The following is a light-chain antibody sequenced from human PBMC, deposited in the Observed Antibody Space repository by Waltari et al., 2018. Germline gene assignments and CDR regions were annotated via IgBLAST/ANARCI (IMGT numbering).Light chain of an antibody. CDR2: HTS. CDR3: QKYDRLPAT. CDR1: QSVGKY. V-gene: IGKV3-20*01. J-gene: IGKJ1*01. Sequence: SCMASQSVGKYLAWYQQKPGQAPRLLIYHTSTRATGSPDRFAGSGSGTDFSLTIRRLEAEDFAVYYCQKYDRLPATFGQGTKVEIK.